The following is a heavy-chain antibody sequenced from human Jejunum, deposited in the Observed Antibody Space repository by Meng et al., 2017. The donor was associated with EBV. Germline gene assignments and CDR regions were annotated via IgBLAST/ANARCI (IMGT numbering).Heavy chain of an antibody. J-gene: IGHJ5*01. D-gene: IGHD5-12*01. CDR2: IYWDDDK. CDR3: AHTLTDDVDQKLRWFNS. Sequence: QITLKESGPTLVKATQTLTLPCTFSVFSLTTSGVSVGWIRQPPGKALEWLALIYWDDDKRYSPSLKSRLTITKDTPRNQVVLTMTNMDLVDTATYYCAHTLTDDVDQKLRWFNSWGQGTLVTVSS. V-gene: IGHV2-5*02. CDR1: VFSLTTSGVS.